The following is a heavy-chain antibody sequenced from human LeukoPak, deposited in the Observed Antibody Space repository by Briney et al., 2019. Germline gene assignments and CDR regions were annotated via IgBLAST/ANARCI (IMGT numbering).Heavy chain of an antibody. Sequence: GGSLRLSCVVSGITLSNYGMSWVRQAPGKGLEWVAGIRDNGGSTNYADSVKGRFTISRDNPKNTLYLQMNSLRAEDTAVYFCAKRGVVIRVILVGFHKEAYYFDSWGQGALVTVSS. D-gene: IGHD3-22*01. CDR3: AKRGVVIRVILVGFHKEAYYFDS. CDR1: GITLSNYG. V-gene: IGHV3-23*01. CDR2: IRDNGGST. J-gene: IGHJ4*02.